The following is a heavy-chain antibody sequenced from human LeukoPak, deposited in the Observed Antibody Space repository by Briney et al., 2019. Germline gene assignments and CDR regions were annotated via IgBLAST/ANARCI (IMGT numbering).Heavy chain of an antibody. CDR1: GYTFTGYY. CDR3: AREVHSSSWYFFDY. J-gene: IGHJ4*02. Sequence: GASVKVSCKASGYTFTGYYMHWVRQAPGQGLEWMGWTNPNSGGTNYAQKFQGRVTMTRDTSISTAYMELSRLRSDDTAVYYCAREVHSSSWYFFDYWGQGTLVTVSS. CDR2: TNPNSGGT. V-gene: IGHV1-2*02. D-gene: IGHD6-13*01.